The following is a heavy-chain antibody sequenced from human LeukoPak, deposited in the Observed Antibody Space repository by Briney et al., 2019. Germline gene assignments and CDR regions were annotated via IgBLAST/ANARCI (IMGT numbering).Heavy chain of an antibody. CDR1: GFTVSSNY. J-gene: IGHJ6*03. Sequence: GSLRLFCAASGFTVSSNYMTGVRQAPGKGLEWVSVIYKSAITYYADTVKGRFTISRDNSKNTLYLQMNSLRPEDTAVYYCARSFRVRGVPDYMDVWGKGTTVTISS. CDR3: ARSFRVRGVPDYMDV. V-gene: IGHV3-53*01. D-gene: IGHD3-10*01. CDR2: IYKSAIT.